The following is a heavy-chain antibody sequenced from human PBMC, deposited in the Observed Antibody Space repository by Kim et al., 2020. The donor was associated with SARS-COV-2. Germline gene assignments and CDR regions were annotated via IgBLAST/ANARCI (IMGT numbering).Heavy chain of an antibody. CDR3: ARTSSGYDNLYYYYYGMDV. CDR2: IDWDDDK. Sequence: SGPTLVNPTQTLTLTCTFSGFSLSTSGMCVSWIRQPPGKALEWLALIDWDDDKYYSTSLKTRLTISKDTSKNQVVLTMTNMDPVDTATYYCARTSSGYDNLYYYYYGMDVWGQGTTVTVSS. D-gene: IGHD3-22*01. J-gene: IGHJ6*02. CDR1: GFSLSTSGMC. V-gene: IGHV2-70*01.